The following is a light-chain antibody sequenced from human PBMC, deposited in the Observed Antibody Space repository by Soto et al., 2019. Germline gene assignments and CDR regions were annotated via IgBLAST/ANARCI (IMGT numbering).Light chain of an antibody. J-gene: IGKJ3*01. CDR1: QSISSY. V-gene: IGKV1-39*01. Sequence: DIPMTQSPSSLSASVGDRVTITCRASQSISSYLNWYQQKPGKAPKLLIYAASSLQSGVPSRFSGSGSGTDFTHTISSLQPEDFATYYCKQSYRTLRFTFAPGTKVDL. CDR2: AAS. CDR3: KQSYRTLRFT.